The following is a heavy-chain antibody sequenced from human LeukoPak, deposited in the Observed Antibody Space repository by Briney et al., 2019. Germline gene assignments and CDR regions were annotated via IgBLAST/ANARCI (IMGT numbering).Heavy chain of an antibody. CDR1: GGSFSGYY. J-gene: IGHJ6*04. CDR3: ARVYDSSGYYWDYYYYYYGMDV. Sequence: SETLSLTCAVYGGSFSGYYWSWIRQPPGKGLEWIGEINHSGSTNYNPSLKSRVTISVDTSKNQFSLKLSSVTAADTAVYYCARVYDSSGYYWDYYYYYYGMDVWGKGTTVTVSS. CDR2: INHSGST. V-gene: IGHV4-34*01. D-gene: IGHD3-22*01.